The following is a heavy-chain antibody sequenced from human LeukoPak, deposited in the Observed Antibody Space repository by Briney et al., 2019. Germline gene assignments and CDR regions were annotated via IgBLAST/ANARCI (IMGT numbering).Heavy chain of an antibody. CDR3: ASRPFGIGYSYGYGPRPMDV. Sequence: SETLSLTCAVYGGSFSGYYWSWIRQPPGKGLEWIGEINHSGSTNYNPSLKSRVTISVDTSKNQFSLKLSSVTAADTAVYYCASRPFGIGYSYGYGPRPMDVWGKGTTVTVSS. J-gene: IGHJ6*03. CDR1: GGSFSGYY. V-gene: IGHV4-34*01. CDR2: INHSGST. D-gene: IGHD5-18*01.